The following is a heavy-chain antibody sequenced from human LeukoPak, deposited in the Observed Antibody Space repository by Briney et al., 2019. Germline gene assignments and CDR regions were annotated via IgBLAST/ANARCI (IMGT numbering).Heavy chain of an antibody. CDR1: GGSISSYY. D-gene: IGHD3-3*01. Sequence: KPSETLSLTCTVSGGSISSYYWSWIRQPPGKGLEWIGNIYYSGSTNYNPSLKSRVTISVDTSKNQFSLRLSSVTAADTAVYYCARSNYDFWSGFGYRYNWFDPWGQGTLVTVSS. V-gene: IGHV4-59*01. CDR3: ARSNYDFWSGFGYRYNWFDP. J-gene: IGHJ5*02. CDR2: IYYSGST.